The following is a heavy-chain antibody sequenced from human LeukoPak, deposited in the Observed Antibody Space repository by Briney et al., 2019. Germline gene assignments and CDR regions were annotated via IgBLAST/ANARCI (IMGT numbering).Heavy chain of an antibody. D-gene: IGHD3-10*02. CDR3: AKCSASYDKDALDM. J-gene: IGHJ3*02. CDR1: GFTFTSYA. Sequence: GGALRLSCAASGFTFTSYAMNRVRQAPGKGLEWVAFIWGGGAGARYAAAAKGRFPISRNNSKNTLYLHMNTLRVEDTDIYYCAKCSASYDKDALDMWGQGTVVIVSS. V-gene: IGHV3-23*01. CDR2: IWGGGAGA.